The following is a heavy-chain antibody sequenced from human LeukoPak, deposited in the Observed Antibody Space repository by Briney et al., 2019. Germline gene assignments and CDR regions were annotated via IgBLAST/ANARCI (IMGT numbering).Heavy chain of an antibody. Sequence: GGSLRLSCAASGFTFDDYAMHWVRQAPGKGLEWVSGISWNSGSIGYADSVKGRFTISRDNAKNSLYLQMNSLRAEDMASYYCAKDADYYDSSGSSAFDIWGQGTMVTVSS. CDR1: GFTFDDYA. V-gene: IGHV3-9*03. CDR2: ISWNSGSI. J-gene: IGHJ3*02. CDR3: AKDADYYDSSGSSAFDI. D-gene: IGHD3-22*01.